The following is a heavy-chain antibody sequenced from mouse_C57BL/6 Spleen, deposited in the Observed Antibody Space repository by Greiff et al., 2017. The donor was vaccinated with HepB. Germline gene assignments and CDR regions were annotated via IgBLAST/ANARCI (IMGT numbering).Heavy chain of an antibody. Sequence: VKLMESDAELVKPGASVKISCKVSGYTFTDHTIHWMKQRPEQGLEWIGYIYPRDGSTKYNEKFKGKATLTADKSSSTAYMQLNSLTSEDSAVYFCASPYYSNYGWFAYWGQGTLVTVSA. CDR1: GYTFTDHT. V-gene: IGHV1-78*01. D-gene: IGHD2-5*01. CDR2: IYPRDGST. CDR3: ASPYYSNYGWFAY. J-gene: IGHJ3*01.